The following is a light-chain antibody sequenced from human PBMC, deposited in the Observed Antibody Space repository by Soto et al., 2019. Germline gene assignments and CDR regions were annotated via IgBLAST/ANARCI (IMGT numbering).Light chain of an antibody. CDR3: QLYSGSPWT. V-gene: IGKV3-20*01. J-gene: IGKJ1*01. CDR2: GVS. CDR1: QSISNKY. Sequence: EIVLTQSPGTLSLSPGERATLSCRASQSISNKYLAWYQQEPGQAPRLLIHGVSIRGTAIPDRFSGSGSGTDFSLTISRLEPEDFAVYYCQLYSGSPWTFGQGTKVEIK.